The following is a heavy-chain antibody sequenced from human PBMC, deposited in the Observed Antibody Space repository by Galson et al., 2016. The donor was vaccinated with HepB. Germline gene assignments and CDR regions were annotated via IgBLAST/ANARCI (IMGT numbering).Heavy chain of an antibody. D-gene: IGHD2-15*01. CDR3: ARKKLSIATDSTPVLES. V-gene: IGHV3-23*01. Sequence: SLRLSCAASGFAFSNYAMTWVRQIPGRRLEWVAGTSSSANSIYYADSVKGRFTISRDNSINTLFLNMNSLRAEDTGVYFCARKKLSIATDSTPVLESWGQGTLVTVSS. CDR1: GFAFSNYA. J-gene: IGHJ4*02. CDR2: TSSSANSI.